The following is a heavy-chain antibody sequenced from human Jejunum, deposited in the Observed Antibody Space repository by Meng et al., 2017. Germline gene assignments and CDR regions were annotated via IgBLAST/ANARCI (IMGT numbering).Heavy chain of an antibody. CDR2: TYYRSKWYN. V-gene: IGHV6-1*01. Sequence: PGLANPSAPLSLTCAISGASVSSNTGAWNWIRQSPSRGLEWLGRTYYRSKWYNDYAVSVIGRITINPDTSKSQFSLQLNSVTPEDTAVYYCARGSHYAFDVWGQGTMVTVSS. J-gene: IGHJ3*01. CDR3: ARGSHYAFDV. CDR1: GASVSSNTGA.